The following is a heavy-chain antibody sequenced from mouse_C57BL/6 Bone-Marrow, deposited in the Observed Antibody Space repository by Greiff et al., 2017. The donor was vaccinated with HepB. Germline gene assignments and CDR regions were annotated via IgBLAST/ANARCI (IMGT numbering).Heavy chain of an antibody. CDR1: GFNIKNTY. Sequence: VQLKGSVAELVRPGASVQLSFPASGFNIKNTYMHWVKQRPEQGLEWIGRIDPANGNTKYAPKFQGKATITADTSSNTAYLHLTSLTSEDTAIYYCARYSNYVWYFVVWGTGTTVTVSS. J-gene: IGHJ1*03. V-gene: IGHV14-3*01. CDR2: IDPANGNT. CDR3: ARYSNYVWYFVV. D-gene: IGHD2-5*01.